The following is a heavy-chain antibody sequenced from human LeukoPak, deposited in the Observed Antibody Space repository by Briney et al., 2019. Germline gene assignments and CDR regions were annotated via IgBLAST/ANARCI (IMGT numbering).Heavy chain of an antibody. CDR2: IKSKTDGGTT. V-gene: IGHV3-15*01. Sequence: GGSLRLSCAASGFTFRNAWMSWVRQAPGKGLEWVGRIKSKTDGGTTDYAAPVKGRFTISRDDSKNTLYLQMNSLKTEDTAVYYCTTIYFYYYDSSGYYSYFDYWGQGTLVTVSS. CDR3: TTIYFYYYDSSGYYSYFDY. J-gene: IGHJ4*02. D-gene: IGHD3-22*01. CDR1: GFTFRNAW.